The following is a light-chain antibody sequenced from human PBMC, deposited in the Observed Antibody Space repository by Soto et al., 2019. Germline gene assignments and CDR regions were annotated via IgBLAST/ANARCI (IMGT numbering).Light chain of an antibody. J-gene: IGKJ1*01. CDR2: GAS. CDR1: QSVSYY. V-gene: IGKV3-15*01. Sequence: EIVLTQSPATLSLSPGERATLSCRASQSVSYYLAWYQQKPGQAPRLLIYGASTRATGIPARFSGSGSGTEFTLTISSLQSEDFAVYYCQQYNNWPLTFGQGTKVDIK. CDR3: QQYNNWPLT.